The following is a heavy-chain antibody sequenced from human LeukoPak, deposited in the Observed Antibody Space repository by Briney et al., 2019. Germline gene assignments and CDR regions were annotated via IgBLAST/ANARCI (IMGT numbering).Heavy chain of an antibody. J-gene: IGHJ1*01. CDR3: ARDSGRGGKLGVQH. V-gene: IGHV4-39*07. CDR2: IYYSGST. CDR1: GGSISSSSYY. Sequence: SETLSLTCTVSGGSISSSSYYWGWIRQPPGKGLEWIGSIYYSGSTYYNPSLKSRVTISVDTSKNQFSLKLSSVTAADTAVYYCARDSGRGGKLGVQHWGQGTLVTVSS. D-gene: IGHD3-16*01.